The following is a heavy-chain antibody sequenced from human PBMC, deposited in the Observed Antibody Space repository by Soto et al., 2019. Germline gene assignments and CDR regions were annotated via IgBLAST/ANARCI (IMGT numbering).Heavy chain of an antibody. CDR3: ARDGRPFDSYNFDY. J-gene: IGHJ4*02. CDR2: INPNSGGT. Sequence: GASVKVSCKASGYTFTGYYMHWVRQAPGQGLEWVGWINPNSGGTNYAQKFQGRVTMTRDTSISTAYMELSRLRSDDTAVYYCARDGRPFDSYNFDYWGQGTLVTVSS. D-gene: IGHD5-18*01. CDR1: GYTFTGYY. V-gene: IGHV1-2*02.